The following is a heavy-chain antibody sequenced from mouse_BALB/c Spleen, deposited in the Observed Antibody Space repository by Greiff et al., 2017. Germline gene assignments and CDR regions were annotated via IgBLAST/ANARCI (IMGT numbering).Heavy chain of an antibody. Sequence: VQLKQSGPGLVAPSQSLSITCTVSGFSLTGYGVNWVRQPPGKGLEWLGMIWGDGSTDYNSALKSRLSISKDNSKSQVFLKMNSLQTDDTARYYCASFPIYYDYPWFAYWGQGTLVTVSA. CDR2: IWGDGST. CDR1: GFSLTGYG. V-gene: IGHV2-6-7*01. CDR3: ASFPIYYDYPWFAY. D-gene: IGHD2-4*01. J-gene: IGHJ3*01.